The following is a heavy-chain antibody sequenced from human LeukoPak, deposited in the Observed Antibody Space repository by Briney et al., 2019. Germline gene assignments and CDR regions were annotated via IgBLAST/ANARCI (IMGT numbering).Heavy chain of an antibody. D-gene: IGHD6-13*01. CDR3: ARIGGSSGAFDI. J-gene: IGHJ3*02. Sequence: SETLSLTCTVSGGSISSYYWSWIRQPPGKGLEWIGYIYYSGSTNYSPSLKSRVTISVDTSKNQFSLKLSSVTAADTAVYYCARIGGSSGAFDIWGQGTMVTVSS. V-gene: IGHV4-59*01. CDR2: IYYSGST. CDR1: GGSISSYY.